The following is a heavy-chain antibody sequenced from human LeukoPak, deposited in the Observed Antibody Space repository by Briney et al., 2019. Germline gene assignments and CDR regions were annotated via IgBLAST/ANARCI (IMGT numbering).Heavy chain of an antibody. CDR2: INYSGST. V-gene: IGHV4-59*08. CDR1: GXSLTRYH. J-gene: IGHJ5*02. D-gene: IGHD3-9*01. CDR3: ARHPPGLRYFDP. Sequence: SESLSLTCTVSGXSLTRYHWGWVRQPPGKGLEWIGYINYSGSTNYSPFLESRVTISLDTSKHQFSLQLSSVTVADTAFYYCARHPPGLRYFDPWGQGTLVTVSS.